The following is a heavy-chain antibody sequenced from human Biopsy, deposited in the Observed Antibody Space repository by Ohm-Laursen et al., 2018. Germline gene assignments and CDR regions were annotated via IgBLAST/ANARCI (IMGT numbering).Heavy chain of an antibody. CDR1: GGSISGYY. J-gene: IGHJ4*02. Sequence: SETLSLTCSLSGGSISGYYWNWIRQSPGQGLDWIGYIWSSGTTDYNPSLQSRVSMSLELSTDQFSLKVDSVTAADTAVYYCARVVGAATGFDQWGQGIPVTVSS. D-gene: IGHD1-26*01. V-gene: IGHV4-59*01. CDR2: IWSSGTT. CDR3: ARVVGAATGFDQ.